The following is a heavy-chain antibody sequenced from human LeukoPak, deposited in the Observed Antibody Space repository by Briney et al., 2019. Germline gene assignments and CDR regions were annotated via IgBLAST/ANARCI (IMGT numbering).Heavy chain of an antibody. J-gene: IGHJ4*02. CDR2: ISYDGSNK. CDR1: GFTFSSYG. Sequence: PGGSLRLSCAASGFTFSSYGMHWVRQAPGKGLEWVAVISYDGSNKYYADSVKGRFTISRDNSKNTLYLQMNSLRAEDTAVYYCAKWGSGPIDYWGQGTLVTVSS. V-gene: IGHV3-30*18. CDR3: AKWGSGPIDY. D-gene: IGHD6-19*01.